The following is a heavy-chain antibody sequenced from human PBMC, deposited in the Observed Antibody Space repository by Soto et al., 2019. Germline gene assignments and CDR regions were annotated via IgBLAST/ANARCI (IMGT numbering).Heavy chain of an antibody. Sequence: QVQLVQSGADVKKPGASVKVSCKASGYTFTSFDINWVRQAPGQGLEWLGWMNAQHGNSGSAQKCQGRVAMTRATSIDTAYMELSSLRSEDTAIYYCARECSGPNCPHDAFDLWGQGTLVTVSS. CDR3: ARECSGPNCPHDAFDL. CDR2: MNAQHGNS. J-gene: IGHJ3*01. V-gene: IGHV1-8*01. CDR1: GYTFTSFD. D-gene: IGHD2-15*01.